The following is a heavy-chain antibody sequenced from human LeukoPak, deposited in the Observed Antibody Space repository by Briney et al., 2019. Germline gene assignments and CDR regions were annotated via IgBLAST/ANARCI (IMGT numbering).Heavy chain of an antibody. CDR2: MNPYNGDR. CDR1: GYTFTTYH. Sequence: ASVKLCCKTSGYTFTTYHINWERQATGQGLEWLGWMNPYNGDRGYAQKFQGRLSITSDTSISTAYMELSSLKSDDSAIYFCARTTSLTASGYDCWGQGTLVTVSS. V-gene: IGHV1-8*03. CDR3: ARTTSLTASGYDC. D-gene: IGHD4-17*01. J-gene: IGHJ4*02.